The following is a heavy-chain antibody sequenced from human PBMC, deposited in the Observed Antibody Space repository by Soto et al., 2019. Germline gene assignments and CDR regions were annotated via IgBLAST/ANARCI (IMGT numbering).Heavy chain of an antibody. J-gene: IGHJ6*02. D-gene: IGHD3-16*01. V-gene: IGHV3-23*01. CDR2: ISGSGGST. Sequence: GGSLRLSCAASGFTFSSYAMSWVRQAPGKGLEWVSAISGSGGSTYYADSVKGRFTISRDNSKNTLYLQLNSLRAEDTAVYYCANWGNAPPMIPFYYYYYGMDVWGQGTTVTVSS. CDR3: ANWGNAPPMIPFYYYYYGMDV. CDR1: GFTFSSYA.